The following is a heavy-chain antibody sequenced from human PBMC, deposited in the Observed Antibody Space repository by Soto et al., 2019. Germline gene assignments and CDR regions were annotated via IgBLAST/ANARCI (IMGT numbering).Heavy chain of an antibody. J-gene: IGHJ4*02. V-gene: IGHV3-74*01. CDR1: GFTFSSSW. CDR2: IYSDGSRT. CDR3: ARGPTGWYGYDY. Sequence: EVQLVESGGGLVQPGGSLRLSCAASGFTFSSSWMHWVRQAPGKGLVWVSRIYSDGSRTNYADSVQGRFTISRDNAKNTLYLQMSSLRAEDTALYYCARGPTGWYGYDYWCQGTVVTFSS. D-gene: IGHD6-19*01.